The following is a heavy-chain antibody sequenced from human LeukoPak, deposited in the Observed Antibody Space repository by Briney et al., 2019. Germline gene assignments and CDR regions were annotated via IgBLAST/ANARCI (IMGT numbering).Heavy chain of an antibody. Sequence: GRSLRLSCAASGFTFDDYAMHWVRQAPGKGLEWVSGISWNSGSIGYADSVKGRFTISRDNAKNSLYLQMNSLRAEDTALYYRAKDIGRHYDFWSGYSRDDAFDIWGQGTMVTVSS. CDR3: AKDIGRHYDFWSGYSRDDAFDI. CDR1: GFTFDDYA. CDR2: ISWNSGSI. V-gene: IGHV3-9*01. J-gene: IGHJ3*02. D-gene: IGHD3-3*01.